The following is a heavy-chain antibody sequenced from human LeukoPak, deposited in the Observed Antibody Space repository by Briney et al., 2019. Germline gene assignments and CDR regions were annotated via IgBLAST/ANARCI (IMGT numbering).Heavy chain of an antibody. CDR1: GFTFSSYS. Sequence: GGSLRLSCAASGFTFSSYSMNWVRQAPGKGLEWVSSISSSSSYIYYADSVKGRFTISRDNAKNSLYLQTNSLRAEDTAVYYCARDRLVVKGPPRDAFDIWGQGTMVTVSS. CDR2: ISSSSSYI. D-gene: IGHD2-15*01. J-gene: IGHJ3*02. V-gene: IGHV3-21*01. CDR3: ARDRLVVKGPPRDAFDI.